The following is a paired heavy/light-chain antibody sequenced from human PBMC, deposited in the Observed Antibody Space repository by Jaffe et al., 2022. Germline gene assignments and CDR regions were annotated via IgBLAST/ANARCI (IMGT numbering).Light chain of an antibody. V-gene: IGLV3-21*02. CDR1: NVGGRS. Sequence: SFVLTQPPSLSVAPGQTARITCGGKNVGGRSVHWYQQKPGQAPVLVVHDDSDRPSGVPERFSGSNSGDTATLTITRVEAGDEADYYCQVWDTDSEHYVFGTGTEVTVL. CDR2: DDS. CDR3: QVWDTDSEHYV. J-gene: IGLJ1*01.
Heavy chain of an antibody. D-gene: IGHD2-8*02. J-gene: IGHJ4*02. V-gene: IGHV1-24*01. Sequence: QVQLVQSGAEVKKPGASVKVSCKVFGNTHTKVSIHWVRHSPGKGLEWMGSFDPEDGEFIYAEKFQDRVDLTEDKSTVTSYMQLSNLRSEDTAVYYCARGYCVGGVCYREYFLDYWGQGTLVTVS. CDR3: ARGYCVGGVCYREYFLDY. CDR1: GNTHTKVS. CDR2: FDPEDGEF.